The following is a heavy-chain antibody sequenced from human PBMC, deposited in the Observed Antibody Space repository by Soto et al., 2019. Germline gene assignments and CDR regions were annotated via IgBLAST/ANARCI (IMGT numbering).Heavy chain of an antibody. D-gene: IGHD3-10*01. CDR2: SIPFHGVT. CDR3: TRDWEITVSTWSFGGF. CDR1: GGTFSPYT. Sequence: QVQLVQSGAEVKKPGSSVKVSCKASGGTFSPYTINWVRQAPGQGLEWMGRSIPFHGVTNYAQKFQARVTITGDKSTSTAYMELSGLRFEDTAMYYCTRDWEITVSTWSFGGFWGRGTLVTVSS. V-gene: IGHV1-69*08. J-gene: IGHJ4*02.